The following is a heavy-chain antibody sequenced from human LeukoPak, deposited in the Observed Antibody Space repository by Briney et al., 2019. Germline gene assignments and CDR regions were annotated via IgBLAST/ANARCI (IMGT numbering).Heavy chain of an antibody. V-gene: IGHV4-31*03. J-gene: IGHJ4*02. Sequence: SQTLSLTCTVSGGSISSGGYYWSWIRQHPGKGLEWIGYIYYSGSTYYNPSLKSRVTISVDTSKNQFSLKLSSVTAADTAVYYCERDSPDTSFDYWGQGTLVTVSS. CDR3: ERDSPDTSFDY. CDR1: GGSISSGGYY. CDR2: IYYSGST.